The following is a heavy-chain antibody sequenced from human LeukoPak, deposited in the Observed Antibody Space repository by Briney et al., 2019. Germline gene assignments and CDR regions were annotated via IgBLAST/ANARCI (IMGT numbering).Heavy chain of an antibody. J-gene: IGHJ4*02. CDR3: TKGSRNIVVGPPASNY. D-gene: IGHD2-2*01. CDR2: ISGSGVST. CDR1: GFTFSKYA. Sequence: GGSLRLSCAASGFTFSKYAMNWVRQAPGKGLEWVSVISGSGVSTYYADSMKGRFTISRDNSENTLYLQMDSLGAEDTALYYCTKGSRNIVVGPPASNYWGQGTLVTVSS. V-gene: IGHV3-23*01.